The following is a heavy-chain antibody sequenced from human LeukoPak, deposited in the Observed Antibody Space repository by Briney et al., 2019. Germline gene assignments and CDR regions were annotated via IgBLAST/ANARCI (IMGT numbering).Heavy chain of an antibody. CDR2: ISRSSSYI. CDR1: GFTFSSYS. CDR3: TRGHSRGWGPYGMDV. D-gene: IGHD6-19*01. Sequence: GGSLSLSRAVSGFTFSSYSMNWVRPAPGKGVEWVSSISRSSSYIYYADSVKGRFTISRDNAKNSLYLQMNSLRAEDTAVYYCTRGHSRGWGPYGMDVWGQGTTVTVSS. V-gene: IGHV3-21*01. J-gene: IGHJ6*02.